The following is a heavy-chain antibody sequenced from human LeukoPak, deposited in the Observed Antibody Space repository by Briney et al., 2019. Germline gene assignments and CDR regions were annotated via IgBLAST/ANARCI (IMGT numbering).Heavy chain of an antibody. D-gene: IGHD6-19*01. CDR2: FEPEDGET. Sequence: GASVKVSCKVSGYTLTELSMHWVRQAPGKGLEWMGGFEPEDGETIYAQKFQGRVTMTEDTSTDTAYMVLSSLRSEDTAVYYCATVVGEQWLVRFFDYWGQGTLVTVSS. CDR1: GYTLTELS. V-gene: IGHV1-24*01. J-gene: IGHJ4*02. CDR3: ATVVGEQWLVRFFDY.